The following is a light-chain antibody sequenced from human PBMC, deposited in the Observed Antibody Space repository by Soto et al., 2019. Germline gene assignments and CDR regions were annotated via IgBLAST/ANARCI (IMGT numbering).Light chain of an antibody. CDR1: QSVSSTY. V-gene: IGKV3-20*01. J-gene: IGKJ1*01. Sequence: VLTQSPGTLSLSPGEIATLSFSASQSVSSTYLAWYQQKPGQAPRLLIYGASSRATGIPDRFSGSGSGTDFPLTISRLEPEDFAVYYCQQFGSSPRTFGQGPKVDI. CDR2: GAS. CDR3: QQFGSSPRT.